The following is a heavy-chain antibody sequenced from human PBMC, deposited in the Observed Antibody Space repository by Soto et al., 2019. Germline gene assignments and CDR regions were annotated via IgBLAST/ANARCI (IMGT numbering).Heavy chain of an antibody. J-gene: IGHJ4*02. D-gene: IGHD5-12*01. V-gene: IGHV4-31*03. Sequence: SETLSLTCTVSGGSISSGGYYWSWIRQHPGKGLEWIGYIYYSGSTYYNPSLKSRVTISVDTSKNQFSLKLSSVTAADTAVYYCASSYSGYGDYFDYWGQGTLVTVSS. CDR3: ASSYSGYGDYFDY. CDR2: IYYSGST. CDR1: GGSISSGGYY.